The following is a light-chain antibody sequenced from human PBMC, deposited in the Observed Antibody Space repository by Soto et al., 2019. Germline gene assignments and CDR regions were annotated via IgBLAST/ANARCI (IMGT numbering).Light chain of an antibody. CDR2: RNS. CDR3: MQGTHWPYT. CDR1: QGLVDNDGYSY. J-gene: IGKJ2*01. V-gene: IGKV2-30*01. Sequence: VVMTQSPLSLAVTLGEPASVSCRSSQGLVDNDGYSYLSWFHQRPAQSTRRLIYRNSNRDSGVPDRISESGSGTDFTLKISRVEAEDVGVYYCMQGTHWPYTFGQGTNLEI.